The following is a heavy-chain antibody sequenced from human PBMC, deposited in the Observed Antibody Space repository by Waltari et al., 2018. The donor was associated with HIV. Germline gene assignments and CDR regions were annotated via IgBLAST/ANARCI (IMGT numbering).Heavy chain of an antibody. Sequence: QVHLQQWGAGLLKPSETLSLTCAVYGGSFSGYYWTWIRQPPGKGLEWIADIIQSRSTNYNPSLKSRVTISLDTSKNQFSLNLSSVTAADTAVYYCARGRREVLANARGHLRYYGMDVWGPGATVIVSS. CDR1: GGSFSGYY. J-gene: IGHJ6*02. V-gene: IGHV4-34*01. D-gene: IGHD2-2*01. CDR2: IIQSRST. CDR3: ARGRREVLANARGHLRYYGMDV.